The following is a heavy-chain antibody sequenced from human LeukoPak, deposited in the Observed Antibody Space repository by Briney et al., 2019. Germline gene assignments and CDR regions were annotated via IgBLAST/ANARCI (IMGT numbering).Heavy chain of an antibody. CDR1: GGTFSSYA. CDR3: ARWVVVTASDYYYYGMDV. Sequence: SVKVSCKASGGTFSSYAISWVRQAPGQGLEWMGGIIPIFGTANCAQKFQGRVTITADESTSTAHMELSSLRSEDTAVYYCARWVVVTASDYYYYGMDVWGQGITVTVSS. J-gene: IGHJ6*02. D-gene: IGHD2-21*02. V-gene: IGHV1-69*13. CDR2: IIPIFGTA.